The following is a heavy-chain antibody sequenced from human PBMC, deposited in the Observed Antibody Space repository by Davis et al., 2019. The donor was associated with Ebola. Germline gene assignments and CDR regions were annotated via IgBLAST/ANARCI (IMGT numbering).Heavy chain of an antibody. J-gene: IGHJ4*02. CDR3: ARGGVSDDPDY. D-gene: IGHD1-1*01. CDR2: IRSKANSYAT. Sequence: GESLKISCAASGFTFSGSAMHWVRQASGKGLEWVGRIRSKANSYATAYAASVKGRFTISRDDSKNTLYLQMNSLRAEDTAVYYCARGGVSDDPDYWGQGTLVTVSS. CDR1: GFTFSGSA. V-gene: IGHV3-73*01.